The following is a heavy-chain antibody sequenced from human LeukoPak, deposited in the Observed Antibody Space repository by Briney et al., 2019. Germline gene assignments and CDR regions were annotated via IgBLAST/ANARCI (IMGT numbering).Heavy chain of an antibody. D-gene: IGHD3-22*01. V-gene: IGHV4-59*01. CDR2: IYYSGST. Sequence: SETLSLTCTVSGGSISSYYWSWVRQPPGKGLEWIGYIYYSGSTDYNPSLKSRVTISVDTSKNQFSLKLSSVTAADTAVYYCAGASYDSSGVHWGQGTLVTVSS. CDR1: GGSISSYY. CDR3: AGASYDSSGVH. J-gene: IGHJ4*02.